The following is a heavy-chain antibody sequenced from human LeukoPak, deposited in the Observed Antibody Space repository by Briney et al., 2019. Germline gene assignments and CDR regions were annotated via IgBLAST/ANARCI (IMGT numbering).Heavy chain of an antibody. J-gene: IGHJ4*02. CDR3: ARVSVGAPAFDY. D-gene: IGHD1-26*01. Sequence: GGSLRLSCSAPGFSCSSYWMSWVGQAPGKGLEWVAHINEDGSEKYYVASVKGRFFISRDNAAQSLSLQMNRLRDADTAVYYCARVSVGAPAFDYWGQGNLVTVSS. CDR2: INEDGSEK. CDR1: GFSCSSYW. V-gene: IGHV3-7*01.